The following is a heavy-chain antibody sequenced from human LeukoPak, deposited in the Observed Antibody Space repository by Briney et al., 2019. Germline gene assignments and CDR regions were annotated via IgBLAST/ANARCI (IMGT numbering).Heavy chain of an antibody. CDR2: INHSGST. V-gene: IGHV4-34*01. Sequence: PSETLSLTCAVYGGSFSGYYWSWIRQPPGKGLEWIGEINHSGSTNYNPSLKSRVTISVDTSKNQFSLKLSSVTAADTAVYYCARTDYYGSGSYYIMGYYYYYMDVWGKGTTVTVSS. J-gene: IGHJ6*03. D-gene: IGHD3-10*01. CDR1: GGSFSGYY. CDR3: ARTDYYGSGSYYIMGYYYYYMDV.